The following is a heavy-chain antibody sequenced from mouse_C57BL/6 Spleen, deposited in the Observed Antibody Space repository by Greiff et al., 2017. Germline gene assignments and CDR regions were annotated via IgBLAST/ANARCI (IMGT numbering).Heavy chain of an antibody. CDR1: GYTFTEYT. CDR2: FYPGSGSI. Sequence: VQLQQSGAELVKPGASVKLSCKASGYTFTEYTIHWVKQRSGQGLEWIGWFYPGSGSIKYNEKFKGKATLTADKSSRTVYMELRRLTSEDSAVYFCARHEERGKCYGSSPVAMDYWGQGTSVTVSS. V-gene: IGHV1-62-2*01. D-gene: IGHD1-1*01. J-gene: IGHJ4*01. CDR3: ARHEERGKCYGSSPVAMDY.